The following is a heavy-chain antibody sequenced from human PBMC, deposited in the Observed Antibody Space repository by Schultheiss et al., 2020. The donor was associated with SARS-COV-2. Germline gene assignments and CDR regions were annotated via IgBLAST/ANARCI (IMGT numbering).Heavy chain of an antibody. V-gene: IGHV4-39*01. J-gene: IGHJ4*02. CDR2: IYHSGST. CDR3: ARGFYGDRDY. CDR1: GGSISSSSYY. D-gene: IGHD4-17*01. Sequence: SETLSLTCTVSGGSISSSSYYWGWIRQPAGKGLEWIGEIYHSGSTYYNPSLKSRVTISVDTSKNQFSLKLSSVTAADTAVYYCARGFYGDRDYWGQGTLVTVSS.